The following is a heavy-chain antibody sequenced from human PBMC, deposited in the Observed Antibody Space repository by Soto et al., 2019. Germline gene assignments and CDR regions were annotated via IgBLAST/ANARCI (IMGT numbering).Heavy chain of an antibody. J-gene: IGHJ4*02. CDR2: ISGGGGSTV. Sequence: QVQLVESGGGLVKPGGSLRLSCAASGFTFSDYYMSWIRQAPGKGLEWISYISGGGGSTVQYANSVKGRFTISRDNTKNSLYLQVSSLRGEDTAVYYCARVRGYYDSSGFDYWGQGTLVTVSS. V-gene: IGHV3-11*01. CDR1: GFTFSDYY. D-gene: IGHD3-22*01. CDR3: ARVRGYYDSSGFDY.